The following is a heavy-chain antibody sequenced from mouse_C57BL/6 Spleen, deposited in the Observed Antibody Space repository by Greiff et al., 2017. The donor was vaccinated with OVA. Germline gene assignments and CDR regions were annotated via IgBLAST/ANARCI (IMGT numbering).Heavy chain of an antibody. CDR3: ARKGDYDYFDY. CDR2: ISYDGSN. Sequence: VQLQQSGPGLVKPSQSLSLTCSVTGYSITSGYYWNWIRQFPGNKLEWMGYISYDGSNNYNPSLKNRISITRDTSKNQFFLKLNSVTTEDTATYYCARKGDYDYFDYWGQGTTLTVSS. J-gene: IGHJ2*01. D-gene: IGHD2-4*01. V-gene: IGHV3-6*01. CDR1: GYSITSGYY.